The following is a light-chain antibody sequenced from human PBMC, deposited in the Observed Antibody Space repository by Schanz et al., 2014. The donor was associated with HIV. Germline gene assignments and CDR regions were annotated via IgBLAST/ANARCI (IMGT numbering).Light chain of an antibody. CDR2: RAS. CDR1: QGFGTY. J-gene: IGKJ2*01. Sequence: DIQLTQSPSFLSASVGDSVTITCRASQGFGTYLAWYQQKPGKAPKLLIYRASYLESGVPSRFSGGGFGTEFTLTISSLQPDDIATYYCQQYDDLPRYTFGQGTKLEIK. CDR3: QQYDDLPRYT. V-gene: IGKV1-9*01.